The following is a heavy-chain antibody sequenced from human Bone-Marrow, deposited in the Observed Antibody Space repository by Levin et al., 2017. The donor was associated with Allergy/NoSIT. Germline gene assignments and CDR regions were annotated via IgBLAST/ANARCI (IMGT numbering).Heavy chain of an antibody. V-gene: IGHV3-74*01. CDR2: MDSDGSNT. D-gene: IGHD6-19*01. CDR1: GFTFSSYW. CDR3: ARVVSGSLDY. J-gene: IGHJ4*02. Sequence: PGGSLRLSCAASGFTFSSYWMHWVRQAPGKGLVWVSRMDSDGSNTNYADSVKGRFTISRDNAKNTLYLQMNSLRAEDTAVYYCARVVSGSLDYWGQGTLVTVSS.